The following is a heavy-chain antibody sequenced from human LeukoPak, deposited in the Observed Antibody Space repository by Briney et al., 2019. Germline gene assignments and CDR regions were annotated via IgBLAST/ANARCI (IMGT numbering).Heavy chain of an antibody. CDR3: AGAEGWLQPLDY. J-gene: IGHJ4*02. CDR1: GFTFSSHG. CDR2: IWYDGSNK. Sequence: PGRSLRLSCAASGFTFSSHGMHWVRRAPGKGLEWVAVIWYDGSNKYYADSVKGRFTISRDNSKNTLYLQMNSLRAEDTAVYYCAGAEGWLQPLDYWGQGTLVTVSP. D-gene: IGHD5-24*01. V-gene: IGHV3-33*01.